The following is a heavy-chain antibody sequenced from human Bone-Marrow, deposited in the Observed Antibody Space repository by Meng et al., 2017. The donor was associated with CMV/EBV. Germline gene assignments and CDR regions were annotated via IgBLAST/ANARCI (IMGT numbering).Heavy chain of an antibody. V-gene: IGHV2-5*01. CDR2: IYWNDDK. D-gene: IGHD6-13*01. CDR3: AHRPTGYSSSWYGGYYYYYYGMDV. Sequence: SGPTLVKPTQTLTLTCTFSGFSLSTSGVGVGWIRQPPGKALEWLALIYWNDDKRYSPSLKSRLTITKDTSKNQVVLTMTNMDPVDTATYYCAHRPTGYSSSWYGGYYYYYYGMDVWGQGTTVTVPS. CDR1: GFSLSTSGVG. J-gene: IGHJ6*02.